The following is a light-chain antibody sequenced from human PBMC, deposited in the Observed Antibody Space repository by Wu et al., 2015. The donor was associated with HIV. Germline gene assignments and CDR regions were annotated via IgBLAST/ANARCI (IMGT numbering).Light chain of an antibody. CDR1: QSVNSNY. CDR2: GAS. V-gene: IGKV3-20*01. J-gene: IGKJ1*01. CDR3: QQYGSSPTT. Sequence: EIVLTQSPGTLSLSPGDRATLSCRASQSVNSNYFAWYQQRPGQAPRLLIYGASSRATGIPDRFSGSGSGTDFTLTISRLEPEDFAVYYCQQYGSSPTTFGQGTKVEIK.